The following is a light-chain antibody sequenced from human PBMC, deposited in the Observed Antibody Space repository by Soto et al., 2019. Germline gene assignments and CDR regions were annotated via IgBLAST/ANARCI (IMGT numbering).Light chain of an antibody. Sequence: DIHMTQSPSSLSASVGDRVTITCRASQAIYNYLAWYQQKPGKVPSLLISAASTLQSGVPSRVSGSGSGTDFTLTISSLQPEDVATYYCQKFSAPPTFGGGTKVEI. CDR3: QKFSAPPT. V-gene: IGKV1-27*01. CDR1: QAIYNY. CDR2: AAS. J-gene: IGKJ4*01.